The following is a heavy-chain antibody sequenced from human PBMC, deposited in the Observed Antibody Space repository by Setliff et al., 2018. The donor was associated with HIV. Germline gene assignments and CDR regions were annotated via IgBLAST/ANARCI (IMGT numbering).Heavy chain of an antibody. J-gene: IGHJ4*02. D-gene: IGHD6-19*01. Sequence: LSLTCAVYGGSFSGNYWNWIRQPPGKGLEWIGEINHSANTNYSPSLKSRVTISVDTSKNQFSLKLISVTAADTAVYCARATWLVHPFPLYYFDYWGQGTLVTVSS. V-gene: IGHV4-34*01. CDR3: ARATWLVHPFPLYYFDY. CDR2: INHSANT. CDR1: GGSFSGNY.